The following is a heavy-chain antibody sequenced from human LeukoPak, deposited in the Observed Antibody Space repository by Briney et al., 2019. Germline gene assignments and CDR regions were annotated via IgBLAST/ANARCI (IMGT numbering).Heavy chain of an antibody. CDR3: ARRPSGPGNWFDS. D-gene: IGHD2-8*02. CDR1: AYSFTSYW. Sequence: ESLKISRLGSAYSFTSYWIGWVRQMLGKSLDSMGIIYPGDSDTRYNPSFQGQVTISADKSINTAYLQWSSLEASDTAMYYCARRPSGPGNWFDSWGQGTLVTVSS. V-gene: IGHV5-51*01. CDR2: IYPGDSDT. J-gene: IGHJ5*01.